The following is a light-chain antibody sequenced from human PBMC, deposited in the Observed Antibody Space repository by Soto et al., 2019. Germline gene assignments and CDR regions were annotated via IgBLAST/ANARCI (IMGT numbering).Light chain of an antibody. CDR2: GAS. Sequence: EIVLTQYPGTLSLSPGERATLSCRASQSVSSSYLAWYQQKPGQAPRLLIYGASSRATGIPDRFSGSGSGTDFTLTSSRLEPEDFAVYYCQQYGSSPVTFGQGTKVELK. CDR3: QQYGSSPVT. J-gene: IGKJ1*01. V-gene: IGKV3-20*01. CDR1: QSVSSSY.